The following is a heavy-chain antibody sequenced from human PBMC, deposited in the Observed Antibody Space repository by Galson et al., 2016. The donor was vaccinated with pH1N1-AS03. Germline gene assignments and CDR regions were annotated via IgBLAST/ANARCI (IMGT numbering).Heavy chain of an antibody. CDR2: IIPISGMT. CDR3: ARDLRAEYFGSNGRVYVTEDFEI. Sequence: SVKVSCKASGGSFSDFGLNWVRQAPGQGLEWMGRIIPISGMTDYAKKFQDRVTIIADKSTTTAYMEVSRLRSEDKAVYFCARDLRAEYFGSNGRVYVTEDFEIWGQGTKVTVSS. CDR1: GGSFSDFG. J-gene: IGHJ3*02. D-gene: IGHD2-2*01. V-gene: IGHV1-69*04.